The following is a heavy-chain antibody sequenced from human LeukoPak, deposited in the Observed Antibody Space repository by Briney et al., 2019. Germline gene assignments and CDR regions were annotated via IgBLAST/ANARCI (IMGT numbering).Heavy chain of an antibody. CDR3: ARDLEVDSSSWSFDY. Sequence: GGSLRLSCAASGFSFSTFVMSWVRQAPGKGLEWVSGISGRGGNTCYADSVKGRFTISRDNSKNTLYLQMNSLRAEDTAVYYCARDLEVDSSSWSFDYWGQGTLVTVSS. V-gene: IGHV3-23*01. CDR2: ISGRGGNT. CDR1: GFSFSTFV. J-gene: IGHJ4*02. D-gene: IGHD6-13*01.